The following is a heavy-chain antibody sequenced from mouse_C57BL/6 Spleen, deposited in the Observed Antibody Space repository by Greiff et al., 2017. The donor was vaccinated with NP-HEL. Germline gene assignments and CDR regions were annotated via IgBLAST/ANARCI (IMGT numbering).Heavy chain of an antibody. V-gene: IGHV1-26*01. CDR2: INPNNGGT. CDR1: GYTFTDYY. CDR3: ASRSHYYGYYFDY. J-gene: IGHJ2*01. D-gene: IGHD1-1*01. Sequence: VQLQQSGPELVKPGASVKISCKASGYTFTDYYMNWVKQSHGKSLEWIGDINPNNGGTSYNQKFKGKATLTVDKSSSTAYMELRSLTSEDSAVYYCASRSHYYGYYFDYWGQGTTLTVSS.